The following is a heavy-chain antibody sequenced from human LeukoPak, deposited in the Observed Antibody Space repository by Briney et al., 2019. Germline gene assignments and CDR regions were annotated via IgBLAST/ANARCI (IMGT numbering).Heavy chain of an antibody. CDR2: IYYSGST. V-gene: IGHV4-59*01. CDR1: GRSISSYY. Sequence: PSETLSLTCTVSGRSISSYYWSWIRQPPGKGREWIGYIYYSGSTNYNPSLKSRVTISVDTCKNQFSLKLISVTAADTAVYYCARSPVRGVNAYWGQGTLVTVSS. D-gene: IGHD3-10*01. CDR3: ARSPVRGVNAY. J-gene: IGHJ4*02.